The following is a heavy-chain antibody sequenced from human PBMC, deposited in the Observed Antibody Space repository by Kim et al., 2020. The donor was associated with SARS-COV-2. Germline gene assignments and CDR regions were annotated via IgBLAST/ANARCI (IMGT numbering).Heavy chain of an antibody. CDR1: GGSISSYY. CDR2: IYYSGST. V-gene: IGHV4-59*13. CDR3: ARDWSYYGSSVHEGWFDP. J-gene: IGHJ5*02. Sequence: SETLSLTCTVSGGSISSYYWSWIRQPPGKGLVWIGYIYYSGSTNYNPSLKSRVTISVDTSKNQLSLKLSSVPAADTAVYYCARDWSYYGSSVHEGWFDPCGQGTLVTVSS. D-gene: IGHD3-22*01.